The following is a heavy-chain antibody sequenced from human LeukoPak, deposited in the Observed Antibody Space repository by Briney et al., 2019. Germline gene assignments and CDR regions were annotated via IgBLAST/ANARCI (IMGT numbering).Heavy chain of an antibody. Sequence: SETLSLTCTVSGGSINSYYWSWIRQPAGKGLEWIGRIYTSGSTNYNPSLKSRVTISVDTSKNQFSLKLSSVTAADTAVYYCAREWRDYGSGGPFDYWGQRTLVTVSS. V-gene: IGHV4-4*07. D-gene: IGHD3-10*01. CDR1: GGSINSYY. CDR3: AREWRDYGSGGPFDY. CDR2: IYTSGST. J-gene: IGHJ4*02.